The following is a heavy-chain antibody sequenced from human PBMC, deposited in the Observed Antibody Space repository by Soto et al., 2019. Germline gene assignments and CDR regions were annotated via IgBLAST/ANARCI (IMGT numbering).Heavy chain of an antibody. CDR2: IYFSGST. CDR3: ARPREYSSWDAFDI. CDR1: GGSISTYY. D-gene: IGHD5-12*01. J-gene: IGHJ3*02. V-gene: IGHV4-59*01. Sequence: QVQLQESGPGLVKPSETLSLTCTVSGGSISTYYWSWIRQPPGKGLEWIGYIYFSGSTNYNPSLQRRVTISVDTSKNQFSLKLSSVTAADTAMYYCARPREYSSWDAFDIWGQGTMVTVSS.